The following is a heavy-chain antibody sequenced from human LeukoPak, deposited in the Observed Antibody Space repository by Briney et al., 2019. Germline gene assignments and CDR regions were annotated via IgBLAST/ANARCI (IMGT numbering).Heavy chain of an antibody. CDR3: ARHRSSWLIDY. V-gene: IGHV3-23*01. CDR1: GFTFGSYA. Sequence: GGSLRLSCAASGFTFGSYAITWVRQAPGKGLEWVSAISGSGGNTYYADSVRGRFTISRDNSKNTLYLQMNSLRAEDTAVYYCARHRSSWLIDYWGQGTLVTVSS. D-gene: IGHD6-6*01. CDR2: ISGSGGNT. J-gene: IGHJ4*02.